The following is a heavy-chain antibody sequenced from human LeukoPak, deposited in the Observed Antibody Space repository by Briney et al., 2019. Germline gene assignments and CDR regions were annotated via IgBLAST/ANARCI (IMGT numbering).Heavy chain of an antibody. CDR2: INPSGGST. J-gene: IGHJ4*02. Sequence: ASVKVSCKASGYTFTSYYMHWVRQAPGQGLEWMGIINPSGGSTSYAQKFQGRVTISVDTSKNQFSLKLSSVTAADTAVYYCARRAGRIDYWGQGTLVTVSS. CDR1: GYTFTSYY. CDR3: ARRAGRIDY. V-gene: IGHV1-46*01.